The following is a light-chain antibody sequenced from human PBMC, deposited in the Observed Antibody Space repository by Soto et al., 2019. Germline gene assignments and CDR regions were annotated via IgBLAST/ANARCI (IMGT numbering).Light chain of an antibody. CDR1: SRDVGGYNY. Sequence: QSVLTQPASVSGSPGQSITISCTGTSRDVGGYNYVSWYQQHPGKAPKLMIYDVTNRPSGVSNRFSGSKSGNTASLTISGLQAEDEADYYCSSYTSSRNYVFGTGTKLTVL. CDR2: DVT. V-gene: IGLV2-14*03. J-gene: IGLJ1*01. CDR3: SSYTSSRNYV.